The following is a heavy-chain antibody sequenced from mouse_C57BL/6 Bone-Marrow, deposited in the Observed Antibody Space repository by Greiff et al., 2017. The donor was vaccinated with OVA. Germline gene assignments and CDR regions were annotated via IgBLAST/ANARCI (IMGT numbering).Heavy chain of an antibody. Sequence: VQLQQSGTVLARPGASVKMSCKTSGYTFTSYWMHWVKQRPGQGLEWIGAIYPGNSDTSYNQKFKGKAKLTAVTSASTAYMELSSLTNEDSAVYYCTRKAITTVVGYYAMDYWGQGTSVTVSS. D-gene: IGHD1-1*01. J-gene: IGHJ4*01. CDR3: TRKAITTVVGYYAMDY. CDR2: IYPGNSDT. V-gene: IGHV1-5*01. CDR1: GYTFTSYW.